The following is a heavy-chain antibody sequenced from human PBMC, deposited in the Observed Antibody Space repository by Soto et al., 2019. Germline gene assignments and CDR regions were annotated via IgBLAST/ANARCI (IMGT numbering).Heavy chain of an antibody. Sequence: TSETLSLTYSVSGASVGAGDYYWSSIRQAPGKGLEWIGYIYNSGGSYYNPSLKGRLTISIDTSKNQFSLKLNSVTPADTAIYYCGGTGTTDDYWGRGNLVTVSS. CDR3: GGTGTTDDY. V-gene: IGHV4-30-4*01. CDR1: GASVGAGDYY. D-gene: IGHD4-17*01. J-gene: IGHJ4*02. CDR2: IYNSGGS.